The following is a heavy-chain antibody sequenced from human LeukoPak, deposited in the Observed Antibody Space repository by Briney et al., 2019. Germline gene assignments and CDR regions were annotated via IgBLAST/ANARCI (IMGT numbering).Heavy chain of an antibody. CDR2: SSSSGSTI. Sequence: GGSLRLSCAASGFTFSSYEMNWVRQAPGKGLERVSYSSSSGSTIYYADSVKGRFTISRDNAKNSLYLQMNSLRAEDTAVYYCAQEGYGSGSYDGWGQGTLVTVSS. CDR3: AQEGYGSGSYDG. V-gene: IGHV3-48*03. CDR1: GFTFSSYE. J-gene: IGHJ4*02. D-gene: IGHD3-10*01.